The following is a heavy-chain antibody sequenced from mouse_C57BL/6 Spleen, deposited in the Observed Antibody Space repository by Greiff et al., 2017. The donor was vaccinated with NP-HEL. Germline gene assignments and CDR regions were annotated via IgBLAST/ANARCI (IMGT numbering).Heavy chain of an antibody. V-gene: IGHV1-53*01. CDR2: INPSNGGT. CDR1: GYTFTSYW. D-gene: IGHD2-1*01. CDR3: ARALLYGNYVAY. Sequence: VQLKQSGTELVKPGASVKLSCKASGYTFTSYWMHWVKQRPGQGLEWIGNINPSNGGTNYNEKFKSKATLTVDKSSSTAYMQLSSLTSEDSAVYYCARALLYGNYVAYWGQGTLVTVSA. J-gene: IGHJ3*01.